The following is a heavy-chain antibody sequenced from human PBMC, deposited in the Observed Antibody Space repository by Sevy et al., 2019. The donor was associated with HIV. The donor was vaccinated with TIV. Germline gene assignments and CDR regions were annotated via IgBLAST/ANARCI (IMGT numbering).Heavy chain of an antibody. CDR1: GFTFSDAW. CDR2: IKSKSDGGTV. V-gene: IGHV3-15*01. D-gene: IGHD6-13*01. Sequence: GGSLRLSCAASGFTFSDAWMGWVRQAAGKGLECVGRIKSKSDGGTVEHAAPVKGRFTISRDDSKDTLYLQRNSLKTEDTAVYFCITYPRITTTGTGGFDPWGQGTLVTVSS. CDR3: ITYPRITTTGTGGFDP. J-gene: IGHJ5*02.